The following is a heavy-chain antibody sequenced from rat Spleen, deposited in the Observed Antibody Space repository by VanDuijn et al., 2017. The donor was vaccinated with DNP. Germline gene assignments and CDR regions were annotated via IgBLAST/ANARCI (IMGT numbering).Heavy chain of an antibody. CDR1: GFTFSDYA. Sequence: EVQLVESGGGLVQPGRSLKLSCAASGFTFSDYAMAWVRQAPKKGLEWIASITSGSGTTSYSDAVKGRFTISRDNAKSTLNLQMDSLRSEDTATYYCVRVNWVPDYWGQGVMVTVSP. CDR2: ITSGSGTT. CDR3: VRVNWVPDY. D-gene: IGHD5-1*01. J-gene: IGHJ2*01. V-gene: IGHV5S23*01.